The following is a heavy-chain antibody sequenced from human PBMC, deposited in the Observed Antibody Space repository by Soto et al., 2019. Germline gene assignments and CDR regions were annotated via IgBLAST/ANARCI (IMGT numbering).Heavy chain of an antibody. Sequence: GESLKISCKGSGYSFTSYWIGWVRQMPGKGLEWMGIIYPGDSDTRYSPSFQGQVTISADKSISTAYLQWSSLKASDTAMYYCATTSAAGKYYYGMDFWGQGTTVIVSS. V-gene: IGHV5-51*01. CDR2: IYPGDSDT. CDR1: GYSFTSYW. J-gene: IGHJ6*02. D-gene: IGHD6-13*01. CDR3: ATTSAAGKYYYGMDF.